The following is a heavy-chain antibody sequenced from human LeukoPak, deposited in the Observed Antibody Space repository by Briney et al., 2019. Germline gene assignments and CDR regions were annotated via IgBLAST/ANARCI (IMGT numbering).Heavy chain of an antibody. D-gene: IGHD1-26*01. Sequence: ASVKVSCKASGDTFISYDINWVRQPTGKGLEWMGWMNPNSSNKAFPQKFQGRVAMTRNTPLSPAYMDLSSRRSEDTAVYYCARAMWDRLLDYWGQGTLVTVSS. CDR3: ARAMWDRLLDY. V-gene: IGHV1-8*01. J-gene: IGHJ4*02. CDR2: MNPNSSNK. CDR1: GDTFISYD.